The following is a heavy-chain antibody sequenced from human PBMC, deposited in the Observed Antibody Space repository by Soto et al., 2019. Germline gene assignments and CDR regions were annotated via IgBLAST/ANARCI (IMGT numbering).Heavy chain of an antibody. Sequence: ASVKVSCKASGCTFSSYAISWVRQAPGQGLEWMGGIIPIFGTANYAQKFQGRVTITADESTSTAYMELSSLRSEDTAVYYCAGRCRGGNCFSSYAMDVWGQGTTVTVSS. V-gene: IGHV1-69*13. J-gene: IGHJ6*02. CDR1: GCTFSSYA. CDR2: IIPIFGTA. CDR3: AGRCRGGNCFSSYAMDV. D-gene: IGHD2-15*01.